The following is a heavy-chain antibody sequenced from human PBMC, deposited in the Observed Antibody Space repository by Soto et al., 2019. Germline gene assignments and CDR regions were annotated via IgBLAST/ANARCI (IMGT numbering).Heavy chain of an antibody. CDR1: ASTFSNYI. V-gene: IGHV3-30*04. CDR2: ISYGGSNS. Sequence: QLQLVESGGGVVQPGRSLRLSCAASASTFSNYIMHWVRQAPGKGMEWVAFISYGGSNSNYADFVEGRFTISRDNPNNMLYLQLSSLRPDEKAVYYCAGGDNYYALGVWGQGTTVTVSS. D-gene: IGHD2-15*01. J-gene: IGHJ6*02. CDR3: AGGDNYYALGV.